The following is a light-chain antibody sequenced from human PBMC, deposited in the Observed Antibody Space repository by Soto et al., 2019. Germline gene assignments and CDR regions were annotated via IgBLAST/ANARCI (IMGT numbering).Light chain of an antibody. V-gene: IGKV3-20*01. Sequence: EIVLTQSPGTLSLSPGERATLSCRASQSVSSSYLAWYQQKPGQAPRLLIYGASTRASGIPARFSGSGSGTEFTLTISTLEPEDFAVYYCQQHGSSPITFGQGTRLEIK. CDR2: GAS. CDR3: QQHGSSPIT. J-gene: IGKJ5*01. CDR1: QSVSSSY.